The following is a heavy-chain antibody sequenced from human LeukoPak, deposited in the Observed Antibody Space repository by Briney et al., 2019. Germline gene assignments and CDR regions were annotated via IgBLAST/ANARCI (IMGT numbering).Heavy chain of an antibody. J-gene: IGHJ4*02. D-gene: IGHD3-22*01. Sequence: GASVKVSCKASGYTFTHHGISWVRQAPGQGLEWMGRISCYNGDTMYAQNVQGRVTMTTDTSTRTAYIELRSLRSDDTAMYYCARDPSNSSGYHAHFDSWGQGTLVTVSS. CDR3: ARDPSNSSGYHAHFDS. CDR2: ISCYNGDT. V-gene: IGHV1-18*01. CDR1: GYTFTHHG.